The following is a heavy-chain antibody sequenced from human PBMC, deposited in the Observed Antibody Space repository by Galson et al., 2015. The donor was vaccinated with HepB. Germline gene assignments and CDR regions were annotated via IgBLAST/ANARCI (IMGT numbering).Heavy chain of an antibody. CDR3: ARHVGGLTGYPY. D-gene: IGHD3-9*01. Sequence: CAISGDSVSSNSAAWNWIRQSPSRGLEWLGRTYYRSKWYNDYAVSVKSRITISPDTSKNQFSLKLSSVTAADTAVYYCARHVGGLTGYPYWGQGTLVTVSS. V-gene: IGHV6-1*01. CDR1: GDSVSSNSAA. J-gene: IGHJ4*02. CDR2: TYYRSKWYN.